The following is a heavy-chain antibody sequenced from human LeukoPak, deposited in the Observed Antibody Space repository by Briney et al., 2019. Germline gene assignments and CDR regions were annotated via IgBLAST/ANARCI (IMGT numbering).Heavy chain of an antibody. Sequence: GGSLRLSCAASGFTFSSYGMHWVRQAPGKGLEWVAFIRYDGSNKYYAGSVKGRFTISRDNSKNTLYLQMNSLRAEDTAVYYCARDLGVAATTPPFDYWGQGTLVTVSS. V-gene: IGHV3-30*02. CDR1: GFTFSSYG. CDR3: ARDLGVAATTPPFDY. D-gene: IGHD2-15*01. CDR2: IRYDGSNK. J-gene: IGHJ4*02.